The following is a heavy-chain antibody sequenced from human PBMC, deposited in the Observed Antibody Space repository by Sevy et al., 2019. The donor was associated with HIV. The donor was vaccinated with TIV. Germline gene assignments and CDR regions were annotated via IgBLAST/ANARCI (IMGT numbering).Heavy chain of an antibody. CDR1: GFTFRSFS. J-gene: IGHJ1*01. CDR2: VSYDGCNT. V-gene: IGHV3-30*09. D-gene: IGHD1-1*01. CDR3: GVERLSSDVAEYFQN. Sequence: GGSLRLSCAASGFTFRSFSMHWVRQAPGKWLEWVTTVSYDGCNTYYAASVKSRFVVFTDNSRKLLNLQMINLRPADTAVYYYGVERLSSDVAEYFQNWGQGTPVTVSS.